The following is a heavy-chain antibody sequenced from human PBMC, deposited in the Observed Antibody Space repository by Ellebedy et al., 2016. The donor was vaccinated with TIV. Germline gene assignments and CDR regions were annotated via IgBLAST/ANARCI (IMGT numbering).Heavy chain of an antibody. V-gene: IGHV3-11*01. D-gene: IGHD2-15*01. CDR2: ISNSGSTI. J-gene: IGHJ6*02. CDR3: ARDDNCSGGSCYSRYYYYAMDV. Sequence: GESLKISCAASGFTFSDYYMSWIRQAPGKGLEWVSYISNSGSTIYYADSVKGRFTISRDNAKNSLYLQMNSLRAEDTAVYYCARDDNCSGGSCYSRYYYYAMDVWGQGTTVTVSS. CDR1: GFTFSDYY.